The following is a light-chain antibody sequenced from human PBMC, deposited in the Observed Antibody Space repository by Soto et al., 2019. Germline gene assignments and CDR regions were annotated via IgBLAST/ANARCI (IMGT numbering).Light chain of an antibody. V-gene: IGKV3-20*01. CDR3: QQYGSSQWT. CDR1: QSVSSSY. J-gene: IGKJ1*01. CDR2: GAS. Sequence: EIALTQSPGTLSLSPGERATLSCRASQSVSSSYLAWYQQKPGQAPRLLIYGASSRATGIPDRFSGSGSGTDFTLTISRLEPEDFAVYYCQQYGSSQWTFGQGTKV.